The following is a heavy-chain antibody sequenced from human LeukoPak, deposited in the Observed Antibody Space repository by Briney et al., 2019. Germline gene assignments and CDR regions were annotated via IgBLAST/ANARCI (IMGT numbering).Heavy chain of an antibody. D-gene: IGHD6-19*01. V-gene: IGHV4-38-2*02. Sequence: NTSETLSLTCTVSGYSISSGYYWGWIRQPPGKGLEWIGSIYHSGSTYYNPSLKSRVTISVDTSKNQFSLKLSSVTAADTAVYYCARVYMVPSSGPSRLYYYGMDVWGQGTTVTVSS. CDR3: ARVYMVPSSGPSRLYYYGMDV. CDR2: IYHSGST. CDR1: GYSISSGYY. J-gene: IGHJ6*02.